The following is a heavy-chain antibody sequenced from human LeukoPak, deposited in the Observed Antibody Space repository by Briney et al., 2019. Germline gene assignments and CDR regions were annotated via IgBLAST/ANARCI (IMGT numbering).Heavy chain of an antibody. CDR3: ARDAGLTIGSGSYPPLDY. CDR2: IWYDGSNK. V-gene: IGHV3-33*01. D-gene: IGHD3-10*01. CDR1: GFTFSSYG. Sequence: PGGSLRLSCAASGFTFSSYGMHWVRQAPGKGLEWVAVIWYDGSNKYYADSVKGRFTISRDNSKNTLYLQMNSLRAEDTAVYYCARDAGLTIGSGSYPPLDYWGQGTLVTVSS. J-gene: IGHJ4*02.